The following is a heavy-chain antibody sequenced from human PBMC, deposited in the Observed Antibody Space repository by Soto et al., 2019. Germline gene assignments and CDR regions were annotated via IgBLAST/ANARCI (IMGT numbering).Heavy chain of an antibody. V-gene: IGHV3-21*01. J-gene: IGHJ3*02. CDR3: ARDGGLNFDI. D-gene: IGHD3-16*01. CDR1: GFTFSTYN. CDR2: ISSSSSYI. Sequence: EVQLVESGGGLVKPGGSLRLSCAASGFTFSTYNMNWVRQAPGRGLEWVSSISSSSSYIYYADSLKGRFTISRDNAKNAVYLQMNSLRAEHTAVYYCARDGGLNFDIWGQGTMVTVSS.